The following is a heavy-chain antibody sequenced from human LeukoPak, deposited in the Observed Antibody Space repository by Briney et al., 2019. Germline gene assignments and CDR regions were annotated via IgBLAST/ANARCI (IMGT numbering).Heavy chain of an antibody. V-gene: IGHV1-18*01. CDR3: ARVWRQQLVSYAFDI. CDR2: ISAYNGNT. D-gene: IGHD6-13*01. Sequence: ASVKVSCKASGYTFTSYGISWVRQAPGQGLEWMGWISAYNGNTNYAQKLQGRVTMTTDTSTSTAYMELRSLRSDDTAVYYCARVWRQQLVSYAFDIWGQGTMVTVSS. J-gene: IGHJ3*02. CDR1: GYTFTSYG.